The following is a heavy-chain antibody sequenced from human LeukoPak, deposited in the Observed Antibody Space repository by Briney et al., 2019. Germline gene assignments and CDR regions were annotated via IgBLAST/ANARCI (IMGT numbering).Heavy chain of an antibody. CDR1: GGSISSTSYY. J-gene: IGHJ3*01. V-gene: IGHV4-39*01. CDR3: AKAGVRYFDSSGLYAFDF. D-gene: IGHD3-22*01. CDR2: IYYSGST. Sequence: SETLSLTCAVSGGSISSTSYYWAWTRQPPGKGLEWIGTIYYSGSTYHNPSLKSRVTMSVDTSRNQVSLKLSSVDAADTAVYYCAKAGVRYFDSSGLYAFDFWGQGTTVTVSS.